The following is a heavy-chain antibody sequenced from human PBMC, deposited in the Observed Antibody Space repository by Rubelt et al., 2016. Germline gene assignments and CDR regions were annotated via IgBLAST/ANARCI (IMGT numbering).Heavy chain of an antibody. CDR3: ARGVGH. CDR1: GASSTGFY. V-gene: IGHV4-34*01. Sequence: QVQLQQWGAGLLKPSETLSLTCAVYGASSTGFYWSWIRQSPGKGLEWIGEINHSGSTNYNPSLKSRVTKSVDTSKNQFSLKRSSVTAADTAVDYCARGVGHWGQGTLVTVSS. CDR2: INHSGST. J-gene: IGHJ4*02.